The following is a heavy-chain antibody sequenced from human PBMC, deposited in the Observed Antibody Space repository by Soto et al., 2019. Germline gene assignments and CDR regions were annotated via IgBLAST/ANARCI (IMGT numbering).Heavy chain of an antibody. D-gene: IGHD3-10*01. V-gene: IGHV3-23*01. CDR2: ISGSGGST. J-gene: IGHJ5*02. Sequence: GGSLRLSCAASGFTFSSYAMSWVRQAPGKGLEWVSAISGSGGSTYYADSVKGRFTISRDNSKNTLYLQMNSLRAEDTAVYYCAKLADYGSGSYYKYDCWFDPWGQGTLVTVSS. CDR1: GFTFSSYA. CDR3: AKLADYGSGSYYKYDCWFDP.